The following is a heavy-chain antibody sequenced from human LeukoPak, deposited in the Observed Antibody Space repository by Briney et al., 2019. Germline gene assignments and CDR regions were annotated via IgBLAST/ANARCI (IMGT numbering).Heavy chain of an antibody. CDR2: VSYDGSNK. D-gene: IGHD4/OR15-4a*01. V-gene: IGHV3-30*04. J-gene: IGHJ4*02. CDR3: ARGLNMVTPDY. CDR1: GFTFSSYA. Sequence: GRSLRLSCAASGFTFSSYAMHWARQAPGKGLEWVAVVSYDGSNKNYADSVKGRFTISRDKSKNTLYLQMNSLRAEDTAVYYCARGLNMVTPDYWGQGTLVTVSS.